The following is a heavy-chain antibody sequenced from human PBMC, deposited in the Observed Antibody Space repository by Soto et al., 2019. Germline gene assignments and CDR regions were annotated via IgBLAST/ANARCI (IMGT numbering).Heavy chain of an antibody. CDR1: GYTFTSYG. Sequence: QVQLVQSGAEVKKPGASVKVSCKASGYTFTSYGISWVRQAPGQGLEWMGWISAYNGNTKYAQKLQGRVTMTTDTSTSTAYMELRSLRSDDTAVYYCARVSQGGSSGWRYYFDYWGQGTLVTVSS. CDR2: ISAYNGNT. V-gene: IGHV1-18*01. CDR3: ARVSQGGSSGWRYYFDY. J-gene: IGHJ4*02. D-gene: IGHD6-19*01.